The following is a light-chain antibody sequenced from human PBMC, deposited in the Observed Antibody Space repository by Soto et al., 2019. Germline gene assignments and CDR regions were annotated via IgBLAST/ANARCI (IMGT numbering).Light chain of an antibody. J-gene: IGKJ4*01. CDR2: AAS. CDR1: QSISIY. V-gene: IGKV1-39*01. Sequence: DIQMTHSPSSLSASVGDRVTITCRPSQSISIYLNWYQQKPGKAPKLLIYAASNLQSGVPSRFSGSGSGTDFTLTISSLQPEDFATYCCQQSYDTPLTFGGGPKVEI. CDR3: QQSYDTPLT.